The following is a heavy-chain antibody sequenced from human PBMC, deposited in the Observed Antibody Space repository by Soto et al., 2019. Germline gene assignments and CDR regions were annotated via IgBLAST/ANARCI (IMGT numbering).Heavy chain of an antibody. CDR2: ISYDGRNK. CDR3: ARDFSGGGYFDY. Sequence: QVQLVESGGGVVQPGRSLRLSCAASGFTFSSYAMHWVRQAPGKGLGWVAVISYDGRNKYYADSVKGRFTISRDNSKNTLYLQMNSLRAEDTAVYYCARDFSGGGYFDYWGQGTLVTVSS. D-gene: IGHD2-15*01. J-gene: IGHJ4*02. CDR1: GFTFSSYA. V-gene: IGHV3-30*04.